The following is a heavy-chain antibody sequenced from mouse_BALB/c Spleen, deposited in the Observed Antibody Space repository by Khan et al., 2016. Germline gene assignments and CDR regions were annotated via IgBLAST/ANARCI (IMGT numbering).Heavy chain of an antibody. Sequence: EVQLRESGPGLVKPSQSLSLTCTVTGYSITSDYAWNWIRQFPGDKLEWRAYINYSGGTSYNPSLKSRISITRDTSKNQFFLQLNSVTAEDTATXYCARDYYGSSFFDYWVQATLVTVSA. J-gene: IGHJ3*01. CDR3: ARDYYGSSFFDY. V-gene: IGHV3-2*02. D-gene: IGHD1-1*01. CDR2: INYSGGT. CDR1: GYSITSDYA.